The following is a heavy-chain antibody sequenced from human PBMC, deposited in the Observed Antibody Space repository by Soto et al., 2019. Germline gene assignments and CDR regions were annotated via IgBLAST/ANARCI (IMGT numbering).Heavy chain of an antibody. V-gene: IGHV3-64*01. J-gene: IGHJ4*02. CDR3: ARSTGGY. CDR2: INSNGGGT. Sequence: EVQLVESGGGLVQPGGSLRLSCAASGFTFSDYAMHWVRQAPGKGLEYVAAINSNGGGTYYATSVKGRFIISRDNSKNTLYLQMGSLGAEDMAVYYCARSTGGYWGQGTWSPSPQ. D-gene: IGHD2-8*02. CDR1: GFTFSDYA.